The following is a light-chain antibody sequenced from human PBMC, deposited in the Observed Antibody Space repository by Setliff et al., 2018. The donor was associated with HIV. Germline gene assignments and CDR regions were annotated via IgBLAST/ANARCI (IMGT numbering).Light chain of an antibody. CDR1: SSNIGSNY. Sequence: QSALTQPPSASRTPGQRVTISCSGSSSNIGSNYVYWYQQLPGTAPKLLIYRNNQRPSGVPDRFSGSKSGTSASLAISGLRSEDEADYYCAAWDDSLSVLYVFGTGTKV. J-gene: IGLJ1*01. V-gene: IGLV1-47*01. CDR2: RNN. CDR3: AAWDDSLSVLYV.